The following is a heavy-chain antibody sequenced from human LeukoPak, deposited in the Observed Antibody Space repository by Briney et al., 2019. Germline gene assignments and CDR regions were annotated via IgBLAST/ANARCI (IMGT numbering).Heavy chain of an antibody. Sequence: SETLSLTCAVYGGSFSGYYWSWIRQPPGKGLEWIGEINHSGSTNYNPSLKSRVTRSVDTSKNQFSLKLSSVTAADTAVYYCARVVVEVVAGRWFDPWGQGTLVTVSS. CDR1: GGSFSGYY. CDR3: ARVVVEVVAGRWFDP. J-gene: IGHJ5*02. CDR2: INHSGST. V-gene: IGHV4-34*01. D-gene: IGHD2-15*01.